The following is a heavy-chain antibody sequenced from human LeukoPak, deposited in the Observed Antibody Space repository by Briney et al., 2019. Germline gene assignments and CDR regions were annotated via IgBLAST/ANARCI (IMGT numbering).Heavy chain of an antibody. Sequence: PSETLSLTCTVSGGSISSYYWSWIRQPPGKGLEWIGYIYYSGSTNYNPSLKSRVTISVDTSKNQFSLKLSSVTAADTAVYYCARAYYDYVWGSCYFDYWGQGALVTVSS. D-gene: IGHD3-16*01. CDR3: ARAYYDYVWGSCYFDY. CDR2: IYYSGST. J-gene: IGHJ4*02. V-gene: IGHV4-59*01. CDR1: GGSISSYY.